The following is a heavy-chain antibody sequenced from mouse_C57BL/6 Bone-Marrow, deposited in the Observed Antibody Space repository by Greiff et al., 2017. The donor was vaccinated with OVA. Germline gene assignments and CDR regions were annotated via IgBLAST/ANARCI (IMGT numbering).Heavy chain of an antibody. V-gene: IGHV3-1*01. CDR3: ARDDTTVGFAY. Sequence: EVQLQESGPGMVKPSQSLSLTCTVTGYSITSGYDWHWIRHFPGNKLEWMGYISYSGSTNYNPSLKSRISITHDTSKNHFFLKLNSVTTEDTATYYCARDDTTVGFAYWGQGTLVTVSA. CDR1: GYSITSGYD. D-gene: IGHD1-1*01. CDR2: ISYSGST. J-gene: IGHJ3*01.